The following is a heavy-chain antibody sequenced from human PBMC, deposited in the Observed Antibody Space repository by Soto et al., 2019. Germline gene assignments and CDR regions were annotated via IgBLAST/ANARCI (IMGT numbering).Heavy chain of an antibody. D-gene: IGHD3-22*01. Sequence: SETLSLTCAVYGGSFSGYYWSWIRQPPGKRLEWIGEINHSGSTNYNPSLKSRVTISVDTSKNQFSLKLSSVTAADTAAYYCARHSYYYDSSGYRYYYYGMDVWGQGXTVTVYS. CDR3: ARHSYYYDSSGYRYYYYGMDV. CDR1: GGSFSGYY. CDR2: INHSGST. V-gene: IGHV4-34*01. J-gene: IGHJ6*02.